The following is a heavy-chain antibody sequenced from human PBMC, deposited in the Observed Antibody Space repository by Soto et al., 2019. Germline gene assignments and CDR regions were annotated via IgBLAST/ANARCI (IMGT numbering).Heavy chain of an antibody. D-gene: IGHD3-22*01. V-gene: IGHV1-3*01. J-gene: IGHJ2*01. Sequence: ASVKVSCEASGYTFTSYAIHWVRQAPGQRLEWMGWINAGRGNTEYSQKFQGRVTITRDTSASTAYMELISLRSEDTAVYYCARDARGYSDSRGQYWYFNLWGRGTLVTVSS. CDR1: GYTFTSYA. CDR3: ARDARGYSDSRGQYWYFNL. CDR2: INAGRGNT.